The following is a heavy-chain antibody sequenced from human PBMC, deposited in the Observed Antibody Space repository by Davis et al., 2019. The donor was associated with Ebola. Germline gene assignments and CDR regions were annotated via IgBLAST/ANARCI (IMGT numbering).Heavy chain of an antibody. D-gene: IGHD3-16*01. V-gene: IGHV3-11*04. Sequence: GESLKISCEVSGFTFSDYYMSWIRQAPGKGLEWIAYIGPSGNSFYCADSVKGRFTISRDNAKNSLYLQMNSLRAEDTAVYYCARASGGGPGDYWGQGTLVTVSS. CDR1: GFTFSDYY. J-gene: IGHJ4*02. CDR2: IGPSGNSF. CDR3: ARASGGGPGDY.